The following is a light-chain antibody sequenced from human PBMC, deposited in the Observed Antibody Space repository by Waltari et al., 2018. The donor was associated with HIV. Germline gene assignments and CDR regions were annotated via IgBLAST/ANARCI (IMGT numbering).Light chain of an antibody. Sequence: QSALTQPRSVSGSPGQSVTITCTGTSSDVCAYNYVSLYPKHPGKAPKLMIYDVNNRPSGVSERVTGCKSANAASLTISGFQAEDGTEYYCCSYAASYTYVFGTGTNVTGL. V-gene: IGLV2-11*01. J-gene: IGLJ1*01. CDR1: SSDVCAYNY. CDR3: CSYAASYTYV. CDR2: DVN.